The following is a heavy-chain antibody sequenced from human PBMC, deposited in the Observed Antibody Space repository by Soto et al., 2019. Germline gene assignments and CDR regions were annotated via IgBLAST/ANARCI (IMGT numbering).Heavy chain of an antibody. CDR1: GFTFSRYD. CDR2: ISIYLKTK. Sequence: PGGSLRLSCAASGFTFSRYDFHWVRQPPVNGLEFLAVISIYLKTKYYADSVKGRFTISRYNSKSTLYLYMNSLRGDDTALYYCEREFVRGVPDYLDYWGQGTLVTVSX. D-gene: IGHD3-10*02. V-gene: IGHV3-30*04. CDR3: EREFVRGVPDYLDY. J-gene: IGHJ4*02.